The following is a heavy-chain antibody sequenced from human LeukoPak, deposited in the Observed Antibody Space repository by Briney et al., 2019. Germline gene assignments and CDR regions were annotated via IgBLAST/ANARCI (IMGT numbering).Heavy chain of an antibody. V-gene: IGHV1-18*01. Sequence: GASVKVSCKASGYTFTSYGTSWVRQAPGQGLEWMGWISAYNGNTNYAQKLQGRVTMTTDTFTSTAYMELRSLRSDDTAVYYCARDRIFGVVIKYNWFDPWGQGTLVTVSS. J-gene: IGHJ5*02. D-gene: IGHD3-3*02. CDR2: ISAYNGNT. CDR1: GYTFTSYG. CDR3: ARDRIFGVVIKYNWFDP.